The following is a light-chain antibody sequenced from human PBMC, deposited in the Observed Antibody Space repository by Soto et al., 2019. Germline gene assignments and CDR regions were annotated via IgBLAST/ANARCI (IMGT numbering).Light chain of an antibody. CDR2: AAS. CDR3: QQSYSTPLT. V-gene: IGKV1-39*01. CDR1: QSIGGF. Sequence: DIQMTQSPSSLSVSVGDRATITCRASQSIGGFLNWYQQKLGKAPKLLIYAASSLQSGVPSRVSGSGAGTDFTLTISSLQPEDFATYYCQQSYSTPLTFGGGTKVEI. J-gene: IGKJ4*01.